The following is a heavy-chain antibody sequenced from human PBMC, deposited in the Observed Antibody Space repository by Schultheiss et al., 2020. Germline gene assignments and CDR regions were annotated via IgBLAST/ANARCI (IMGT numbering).Heavy chain of an antibody. CDR2: IHDSGST. J-gene: IGHJ4*02. CDR1: GDFISSYY. V-gene: IGHV4-59*12. CDR3: ARDGDGYNGFDY. D-gene: IGHD5-24*01. Sequence: SETLSLTCTVSGDFISSYYWSWIRQTPGKGLEWIGYIHDSGSTNSDPSLKSRLTISVDTSKNQFSLKLTSVTAADTAVYYCARDGDGYNGFDYWGQGTLVTVSS.